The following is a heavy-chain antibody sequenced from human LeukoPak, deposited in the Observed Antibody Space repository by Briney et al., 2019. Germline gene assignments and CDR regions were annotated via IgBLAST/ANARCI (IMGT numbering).Heavy chain of an antibody. CDR3: ARYCSGGSCYGV. V-gene: IGHV3-9*01. J-gene: IGHJ4*02. CDR2: ISWNSGSI. CDR1: GFTFDDYA. Sequence: GRSLRLSCAASGFTFDDYAMHWVRQAPGKGLEWVSGISWNSGSIGYADSVKGRFTISRDNAKNSLYLQMNSLRAEDTAVYYCARYCSGGSCYGVWGQGTLVTVSS. D-gene: IGHD2-15*01.